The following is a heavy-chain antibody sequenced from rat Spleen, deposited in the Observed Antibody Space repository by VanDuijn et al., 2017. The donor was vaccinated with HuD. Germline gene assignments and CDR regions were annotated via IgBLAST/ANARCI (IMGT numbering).Heavy chain of an antibody. CDR2: IWGDGST. Sequence: QVQLEESGPGLVQPSQTLSLTCTVSGFSLLSNSVHWVRQPPGKGLEWMGGIWGDGSTNYNSALKSRLSISRDTSKSQVFLKMNSLQTDDTAIYFCTRSYGGYTSNWFPYWGQGSLVTVSS. D-gene: IGHD1-11*01. V-gene: IGHV2-1*01. J-gene: IGHJ3*01. CDR3: TRSYGGYTSNWFPY. CDR1: GFSLLSNS.